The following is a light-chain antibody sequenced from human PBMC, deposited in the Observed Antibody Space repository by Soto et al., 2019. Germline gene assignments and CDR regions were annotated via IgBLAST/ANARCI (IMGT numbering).Light chain of an antibody. CDR2: GAS. CDR3: QQYGCSYT. V-gene: IGKV3-20*01. J-gene: IGKJ2*01. CDR1: QSVSSSY. Sequence: EIVLTQSPGTLSLSPGERATLSCRASQSVSSSYLAWYQQKPGQAPRLLIYGASSRATVIPDRFSGSGSGTDFTLTISRLEPEDFAVYYCQQYGCSYTFGQGTKLEIK.